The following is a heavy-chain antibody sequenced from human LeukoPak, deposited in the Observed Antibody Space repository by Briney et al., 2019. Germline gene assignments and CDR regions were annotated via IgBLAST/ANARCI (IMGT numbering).Heavy chain of an antibody. V-gene: IGHV4-59*01. D-gene: IGHD3-10*01. CDR3: ARDLSSMVRGVRVDY. J-gene: IGHJ4*02. CDR2: IYYSGST. CDR1: GGSISSYY. Sequence: SETLSLTCTVSGGSISSYYWSWIRQPPGKGLEWIGYIYYSGSTNYNPSLKSRVTISVDTSKNQFSLKLSSVTAADTAVYYCARDLSSMVRGVRVDYWGQGTLVTVSS.